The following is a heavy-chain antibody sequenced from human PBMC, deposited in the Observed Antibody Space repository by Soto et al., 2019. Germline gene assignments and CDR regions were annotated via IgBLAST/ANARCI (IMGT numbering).Heavy chain of an antibody. CDR3: ARGTVVVTAIRRYYYGMDV. CDR2: IIPIFGTA. CDR1: GGTFSSYA. J-gene: IGHJ6*02. V-gene: IGHV1-69*13. Sequence: SVKVSCKASGGTFSSYAISWVRKAPGQGLEWMGGIIPIFGTANYAQKFQGRVTITADESTSTAYMELSSLRSEDTAVYYCARGTVVVTAIRRYYYGMDVWGQGTTVTVSS. D-gene: IGHD2-21*02.